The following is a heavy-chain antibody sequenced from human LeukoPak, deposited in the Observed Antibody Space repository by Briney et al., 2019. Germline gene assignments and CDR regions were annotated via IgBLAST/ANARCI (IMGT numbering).Heavy chain of an antibody. Sequence: SETLSLTCTVSGGSMSSWYWSWIRQPPGKGLEWIGYIYYSGSTNYNPSLKSRVTISVDTSKNQFSLKLSSVTAADTAVYYCARDMVRGVKGGWFDPWGQGTLVTVSS. CDR1: GGSMSSWY. J-gene: IGHJ5*02. V-gene: IGHV4-59*01. D-gene: IGHD3-10*01. CDR3: ARDMVRGVKGGWFDP. CDR2: IYYSGST.